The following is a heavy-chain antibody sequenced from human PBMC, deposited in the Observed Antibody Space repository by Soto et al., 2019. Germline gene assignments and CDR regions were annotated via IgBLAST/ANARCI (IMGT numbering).Heavy chain of an antibody. J-gene: IGHJ4*02. CDR2: ISSSSSYI. D-gene: IGHD7-27*01. CDR1: GFTFSSYS. CDR3: ARELTGPTGRYFDY. V-gene: IGHV3-21*01. Sequence: EVQLVESGGGLVKPGGSLRLSCAASGFTFSSYSMKWVRQAPGKGLEWGSSISSSSSYIYYADSVKGRFTISRDNAKNSLYLQMNSLRAEDTAVYYCARELTGPTGRYFDYWGQGTLVTVSS.